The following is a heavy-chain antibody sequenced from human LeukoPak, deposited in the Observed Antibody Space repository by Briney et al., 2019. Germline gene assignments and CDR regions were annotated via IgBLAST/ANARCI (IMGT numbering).Heavy chain of an antibody. CDR3: TTDSGAYDYNY. J-gene: IGHJ4*02. D-gene: IGHD5-12*01. CDR2: IKSKTDGGTT. CDR1: GFTFSNAW. V-gene: IGHV3-15*01. Sequence: TPGGSLRLSCAASGFTFSNAWMSWVRQAPGKGLEWVGRIKSKTDGGTTDYAAPVKGRFTISRDDSKNTLYLQMNSLKTEDTAVYFCTTDSGAYDYNYWGQGTLVTISS.